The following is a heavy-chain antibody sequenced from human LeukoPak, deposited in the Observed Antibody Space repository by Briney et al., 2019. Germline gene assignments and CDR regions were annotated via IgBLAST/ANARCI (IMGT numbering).Heavy chain of an antibody. CDR1: GYTFTSYA. Sequence: ASVKVSCKASGYTFTSYAMHWVRQAPGQRLEWMGWINAGNGNTKYSQKFQGRVTITRDTSASTAYMELSSLRSEDTAVYYCARVAMVRGVIMLYFDYWGQGTLVTVPS. D-gene: IGHD3-10*01. CDR3: ARVAMVRGVIMLYFDY. V-gene: IGHV1-3*01. CDR2: INAGNGNT. J-gene: IGHJ4*02.